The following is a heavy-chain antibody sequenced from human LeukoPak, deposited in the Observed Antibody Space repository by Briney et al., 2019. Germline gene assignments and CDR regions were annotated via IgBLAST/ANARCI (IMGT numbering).Heavy chain of an antibody. CDR2: IRSKAYGGTT. J-gene: IGHJ3*02. CDR1: GFTFSSYW. Sequence: GGSLRLSCAASGFTFSSYWMHWVRQAPGKGLEWVGFIRSKAYGGTTEYAASVKGRLTISRDDLKSIAYLQMNSLKTEDTAMYYCGRRAGYSYGDAFDIWGQGTMVTVSS. V-gene: IGHV3-49*04. CDR3: GRRAGYSYGDAFDI. D-gene: IGHD5-18*01.